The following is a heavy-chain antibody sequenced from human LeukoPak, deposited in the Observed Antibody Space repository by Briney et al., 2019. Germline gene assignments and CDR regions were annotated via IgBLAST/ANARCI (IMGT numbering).Heavy chain of an antibody. J-gene: IGHJ4*02. V-gene: IGHV4-39*01. CDR2: IYHSGST. Sequence: PSETLSLTCSVSGGSISSSSYYWGWIRQPPGKGLEWIGSIYHSGSTHYNPSLKSRVTISVDTSKNQFSLKLSSVTAADTAVYYCATHYGSGSYDGDWGQGTLVTVSS. D-gene: IGHD3-10*01. CDR1: GGSISSSSYY. CDR3: ATHYGSGSYDGD.